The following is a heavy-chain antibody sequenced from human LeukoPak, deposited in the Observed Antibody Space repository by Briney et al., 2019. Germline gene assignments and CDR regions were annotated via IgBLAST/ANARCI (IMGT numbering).Heavy chain of an antibody. CDR3: ARVSTAVSLAIDY. CDR2: VKSKTDGGTT. J-gene: IGHJ4*02. D-gene: IGHD6-13*01. Sequence: GGSLRLSCTASGSTFSNAWMSWVRQAPGKGLEWVGRVKSKTDGGTTDYAAPVKGRFTISRDDSKNTLYLRMNSLRAEDTAVYYCARVSTAVSLAIDYWGQGTLVTVST. V-gene: IGHV3-15*01. CDR1: GSTFSNAW.